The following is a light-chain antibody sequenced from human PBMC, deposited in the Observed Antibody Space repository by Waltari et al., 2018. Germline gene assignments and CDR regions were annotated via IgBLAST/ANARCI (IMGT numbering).Light chain of an antibody. V-gene: IGKV1-33*01. CDR1: QDIANY. CDR3: QQHDHLPFT. Sequence: DIQMTQSPSSLSAPVGDGVTITCQASQDIANYLNWYQQKPGKAPKLLVYDASNLHSGVPSRFSGSGSGTHFTFTITGLQPEDIATYYCQQHDHLPFTFGPGTKVDIK. CDR2: DAS. J-gene: IGKJ3*01.